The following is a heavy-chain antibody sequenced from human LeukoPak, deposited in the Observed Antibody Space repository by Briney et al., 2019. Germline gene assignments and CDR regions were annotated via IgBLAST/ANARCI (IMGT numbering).Heavy chain of an antibody. J-gene: IGHJ3*02. CDR3: ARERYSTIQNDGLDI. Sequence: ASVKVSCMASRYTFTRYYMHWLRPAPGQGLEGMGWINPNSGGTNYAQKFQGRVTMTRDTSISTAYMELSRLRSDDTAVYYCARERYSTIQNDGLDIWGQGSMVSVSS. CDR2: INPNSGGT. V-gene: IGHV1-2*02. D-gene: IGHD1-26*01. CDR1: RYTFTRYY.